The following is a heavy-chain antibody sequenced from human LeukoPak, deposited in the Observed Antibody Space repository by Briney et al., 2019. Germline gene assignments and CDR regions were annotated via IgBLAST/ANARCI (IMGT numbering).Heavy chain of an antibody. Sequence: LETLSLTRTVSGGSVSSGSYYWSWIRQPPGKGLEWIGYIYYSGSTNYNPSLKSRVTISVDTSKNQFSLKLSSVTAADTAVYYCAREVGIAARPFDYWGQGTLVTVSS. J-gene: IGHJ4*02. CDR1: GGSVSSGSYY. D-gene: IGHD6-6*01. CDR2: IYYSGST. V-gene: IGHV4-61*01. CDR3: AREVGIAARPFDY.